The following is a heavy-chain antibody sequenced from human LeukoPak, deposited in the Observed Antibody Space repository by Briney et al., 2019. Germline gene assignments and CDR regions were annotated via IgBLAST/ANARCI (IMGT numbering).Heavy chain of an antibody. CDR3: ARDRDYAPGQ. Sequence: GRSLRLSCAASGFTFSSYAMRWVRQAPGKGLEWVAVISYDGSNKYYADSVKGRFTISRDNSKNTLYLQMNSLRAEDTAVYYCARDRDYAPGQWGQGTLVTVSS. J-gene: IGHJ4*02. CDR1: GFTFSSYA. D-gene: IGHD4-17*01. CDR2: ISYDGSNK. V-gene: IGHV3-30*01.